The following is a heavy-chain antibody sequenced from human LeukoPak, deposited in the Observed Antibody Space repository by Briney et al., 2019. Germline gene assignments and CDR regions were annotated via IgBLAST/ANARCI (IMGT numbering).Heavy chain of an antibody. CDR1: GGTFSSYA. D-gene: IGHD1-26*01. Sequence: VASVKVSCKASGGTFSSYAISWVRQAPGQGLEWMGRIIPILGIANYAQKFQGRVTITADKSTGTAYMELSSLRSEDTAVYYCARDSGSYCLSYWGQGTLVTVSS. CDR2: IIPILGIA. J-gene: IGHJ4*02. V-gene: IGHV1-69*04. CDR3: ARDSGSYCLSY.